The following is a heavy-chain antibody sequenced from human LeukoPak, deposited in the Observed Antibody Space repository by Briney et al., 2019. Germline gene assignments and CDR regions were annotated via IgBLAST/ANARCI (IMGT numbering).Heavy chain of an antibody. Sequence: PSETLSLTCTVSGGSISDFHWSWIRQPAGKGLEWIGHVNINEGPKYNPSLRSRVIMSTDTSRNQYSLKLTSVTAADTAVYYCARDGNTYGPDFDYWGQGTLVTVSS. CDR2: VNINEGP. CDR3: ARDGNTYGPDFDY. J-gene: IGHJ4*02. CDR1: GGSISDFH. V-gene: IGHV4-4*07. D-gene: IGHD3-10*01.